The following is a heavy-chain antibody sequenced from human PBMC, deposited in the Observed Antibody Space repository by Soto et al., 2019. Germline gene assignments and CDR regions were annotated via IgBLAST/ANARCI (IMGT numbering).Heavy chain of an antibody. D-gene: IGHD3-22*01. J-gene: IGHJ4*02. CDR2: ISGSGGST. Sequence: GGSLRLSCAASGFTFSSYSISWVRQAPWKGLEWVSAISGSGGSTYYADSVKGRFTISRDNSKNTLYLQMNSLRAEDTAVYYCAKDSAYYYDSSGQYFDYWGQGTLVTVSS. CDR3: AKDSAYYYDSSGQYFDY. CDR1: GFTFSSYS. V-gene: IGHV3-23*01.